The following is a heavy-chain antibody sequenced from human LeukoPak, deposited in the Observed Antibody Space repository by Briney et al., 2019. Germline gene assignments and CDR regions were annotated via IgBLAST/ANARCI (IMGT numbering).Heavy chain of an antibody. J-gene: IGHJ4*02. D-gene: IGHD1-26*01. Sequence: GGSLRLSCAASGFTFDSYAMSWVRQAPGRGLEGASSISGSGSSTYYADSVKGRLTISRDNSKNTLYLQMDSLRIEDTAEYYCAKGNSARSGSYYGDYWGQGTLVTVSS. CDR3: AKGNSARSGSYYGDY. CDR2: ISGSGSST. CDR1: GFTFDSYA. V-gene: IGHV3-23*01.